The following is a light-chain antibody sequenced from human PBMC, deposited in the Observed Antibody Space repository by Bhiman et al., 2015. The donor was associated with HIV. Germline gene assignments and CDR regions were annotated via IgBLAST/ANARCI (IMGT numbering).Light chain of an antibody. CDR1: SSNIGADFD. V-gene: IGLV1-40*01. J-gene: IGLJ1*01. CDR3: SSYTSSTTGV. Sequence: QSVLAQPPSVSGAPGQRVTISCTGSSSNIGADFDVNWYQQLPGTVPKLLIYDNNNRPSGVSNRFSGSKSGNTASLTISGLQAEDEADYYCSSYTSSTTGVFGTGTKVTVL. CDR2: DNN.